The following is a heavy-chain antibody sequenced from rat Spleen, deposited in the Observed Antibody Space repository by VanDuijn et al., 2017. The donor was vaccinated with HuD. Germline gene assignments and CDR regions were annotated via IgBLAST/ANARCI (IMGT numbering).Heavy chain of an antibody. D-gene: IGHD1-10*01. V-gene: IGHV5S23*01. Sequence: EVQLVESGGGLVQPGRSLKLSCAASGFTFSNYYMAWVRQAPTKGLEWVASVTNSGGSTNYRDSVKGRFTIYRDNAKSTLYLQMDSLRSEDTATYYCTRVGKDNNPCDYWGQGVMVTVSS. CDR3: TRVGKDNNPCDY. CDR1: GFTFSNYY. CDR2: VTNSGGST. J-gene: IGHJ2*01.